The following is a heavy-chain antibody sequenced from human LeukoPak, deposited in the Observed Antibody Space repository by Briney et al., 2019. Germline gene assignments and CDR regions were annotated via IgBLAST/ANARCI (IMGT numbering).Heavy chain of an antibody. CDR3: ARRRYSSRFDN. CDR2: IYYSGST. Sequence: SETLSLTCTVSGGSISSYYWSWIRQPPGKGLEWIGYIYYSGSTNYNPSLKSRVTISVDTSKNQFSLKLSSVTAADTAVYYCARRRYSSRFDNWGQGTLVTVSP. V-gene: IGHV4-59*01. J-gene: IGHJ4*02. CDR1: GGSISSYY. D-gene: IGHD6-13*01.